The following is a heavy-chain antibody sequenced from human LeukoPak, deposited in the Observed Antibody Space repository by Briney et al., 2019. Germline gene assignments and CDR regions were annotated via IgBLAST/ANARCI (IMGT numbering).Heavy chain of an antibody. Sequence: TLKDSSKASGYTFTGQYLHWVRQSPGQGLGWVGCIKHNSVGKNYAQMFQGRVNMNREKSISTAYMELDRFGSDGTAVYFCASGWGTYSPVYWGQGTLVTVSS. J-gene: IGHJ4*02. CDR3: ASGWGTYSPVY. V-gene: IGHV1-2*02. D-gene: IGHD3-10*01. CDR2: IKHNSVGK. CDR1: GYTFTGQY.